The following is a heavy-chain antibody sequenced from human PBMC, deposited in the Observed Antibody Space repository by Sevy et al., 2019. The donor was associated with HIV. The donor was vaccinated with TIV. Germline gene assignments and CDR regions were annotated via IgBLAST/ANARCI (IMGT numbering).Heavy chain of an antibody. J-gene: IGHJ4*02. CDR3: ARGGQGVWTRSPDF. D-gene: IGHD3-10*01. V-gene: IGHV3-11*04. CDR1: GFSFSDYY. Sequence: GGSLRLSCAASGFSFSDYYMTWIRQAPGKGLEWVSFISTDDGSTYYADSVKGRFTISTYRATTSVYLQMSSLRGEDKAVYYCARGGQGVWTRSPDFWGQGTLVTVSS. CDR2: ISTDDGST.